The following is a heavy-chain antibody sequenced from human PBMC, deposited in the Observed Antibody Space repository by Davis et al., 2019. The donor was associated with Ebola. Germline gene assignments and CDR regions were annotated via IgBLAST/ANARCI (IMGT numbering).Heavy chain of an antibody. J-gene: IGHJ4*02. CDR3: AKALSRFTIFGVVIMGFDY. D-gene: IGHD3-3*01. V-gene: IGHV3-23*01. CDR1: GFTFSSYS. CDR2: ISGSGGST. Sequence: GESLKISCAASGFTFSSYSMNWVRQAPGKGLEWVSAISGSGGSTYYADSVKGRFTISRDNSKNTLHLQMNSLRAEDTAVYYCAKALSRFTIFGVVIMGFDYWGQGTLVTVSS.